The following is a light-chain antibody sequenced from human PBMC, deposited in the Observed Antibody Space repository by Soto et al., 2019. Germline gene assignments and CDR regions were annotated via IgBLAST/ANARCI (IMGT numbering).Light chain of an antibody. V-gene: IGKV4-1*01. J-gene: IGKJ4*01. CDR3: QQYYSPPLT. CDR2: WAS. Sequence: DIVMTQSPDSLAVSLGERATFNCNSSQTILHNSNKKNYLAWYQQEPGQSPKLLLYWASTRESGVPDRFSGSGSGTVFTLTISSLQAEDVAVYYCQQYYSPPLTFGGGTKVEIK. CDR1: QTILHNSNKKNY.